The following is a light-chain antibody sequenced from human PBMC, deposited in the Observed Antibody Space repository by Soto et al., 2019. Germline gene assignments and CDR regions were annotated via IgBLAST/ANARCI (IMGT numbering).Light chain of an antibody. CDR1: SSDVGSHNL. J-gene: IGLJ1*01. V-gene: IGLV2-23*01. Sequence: QSALTQPASVSGSPGQSITISCTGTSSDVGSHNLVSWYQQHPDRAPKLMIYEGSKRPSGVSNRFSGSKSGNTASLTISGLQAEDEADYFCCSYAGSSTYIFGSGTKVT. CDR2: EGS. CDR3: CSYAGSSTYI.